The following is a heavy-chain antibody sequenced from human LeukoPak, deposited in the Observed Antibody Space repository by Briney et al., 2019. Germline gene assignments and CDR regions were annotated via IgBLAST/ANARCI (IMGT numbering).Heavy chain of an antibody. D-gene: IGHD6-13*01. CDR2: IYHSGGT. J-gene: IGHJ5*02. CDR3: ARESAAAGVNNWFDP. Sequence: PSETLSLTCTVSGGSISSGGYYWSWIRQPPGKGLEWIGYIYHSGGTYYNPSLKSRVTISVDRSKNQFSLKLSSVTAADTAVYYCARESAAAGVNNWFDPWGQGTLVTVSS. V-gene: IGHV4-30-2*01. CDR1: GGSISSGGYY.